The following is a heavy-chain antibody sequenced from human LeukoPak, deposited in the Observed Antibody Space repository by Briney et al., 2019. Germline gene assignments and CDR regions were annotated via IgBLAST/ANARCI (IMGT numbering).Heavy chain of an antibody. V-gene: IGHV4-31*03. CDR2: IYYSGST. D-gene: IGHD3-10*01. J-gene: IGHJ4*02. Sequence: SQTLSLTCTVSGGSISSGGYYWSWIRQHPGKGLEWIGYIYYSGSTNYNPSLKSRVTISVDTSKNQFSLKLSSVTAADTAVYYCASSHGSGDIDYWGQGTLVTVSS. CDR1: GGSISSGGYY. CDR3: ASSHGSGDIDY.